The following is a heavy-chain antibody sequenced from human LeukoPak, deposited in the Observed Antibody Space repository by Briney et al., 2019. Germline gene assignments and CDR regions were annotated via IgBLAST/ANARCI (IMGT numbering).Heavy chain of an antibody. Sequence: PSETLSLTCTVSGGSISSYYWSCIRQPPGKGLEWIGYIYYSGSTNYSPSLKSRVTISVDTSKNQFSLKLSSVTAADTAVYYCARGGSYYAFDYWGQGTLVTVSS. V-gene: IGHV4-59*01. CDR3: ARGGSYYAFDY. CDR1: GGSISSYY. CDR2: IYYSGST. J-gene: IGHJ4*02. D-gene: IGHD1-26*01.